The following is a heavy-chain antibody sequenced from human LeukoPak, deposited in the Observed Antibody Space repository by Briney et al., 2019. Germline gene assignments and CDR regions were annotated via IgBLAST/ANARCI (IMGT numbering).Heavy chain of an antibody. D-gene: IGHD3-3*01. Sequence: GGSLRLSCAASGFTFSDYYMSWIRQAPETGLEWLSYTSPSGGTIYYTDSVKGRFTMSRDNAQNALYLEMNSLRAEDTAVYYCAREKKTEWTTGAFDMXXXGTMVIVSS. CDR3: AREKKTEWTTGAFDM. CDR2: TSPSGGTI. CDR1: GFTFSDYY. J-gene: IGHJ3*02. V-gene: IGHV3-11*01.